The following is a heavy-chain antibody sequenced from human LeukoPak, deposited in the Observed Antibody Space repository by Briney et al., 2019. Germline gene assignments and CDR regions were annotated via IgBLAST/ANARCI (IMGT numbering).Heavy chain of an antibody. V-gene: IGHV3-74*01. Sequence: GGSLRLACAASGFTFSSYWMHWVRQAPGKGLVWVSRINSDGSSTSYADSVKGRFTISRDNAKNTLYLQMNSLRAEDTAVYYCAVLPTYYYDRSGYPYWDDYWGQGTLVTVSS. CDR2: INSDGSST. J-gene: IGHJ4*02. CDR1: GFTFSSYW. CDR3: AVLPTYYYDRSGYPYWDDY. D-gene: IGHD3-22*01.